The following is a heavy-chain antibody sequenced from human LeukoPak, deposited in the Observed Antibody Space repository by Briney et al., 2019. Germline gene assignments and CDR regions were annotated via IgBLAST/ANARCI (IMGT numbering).Heavy chain of an antibody. D-gene: IGHD3-3*01. CDR1: GGSISSGSYY. CDR2: IYTSGST. V-gene: IGHV4-61*02. Sequence: PSETLSLTCTVSGGSISSGSYYWSWIRQPAGKGLEWIGRIYTSGSTNYNPSLKSRVTISVDTSKNQFSLKLSSMTAADTAVYYCAREDYDFWSGYFYFDYWGQGTLVTVSS. J-gene: IGHJ4*02. CDR3: AREDYDFWSGYFYFDY.